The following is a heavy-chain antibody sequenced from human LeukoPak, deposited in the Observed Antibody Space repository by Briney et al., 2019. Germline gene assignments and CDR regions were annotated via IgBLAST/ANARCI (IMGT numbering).Heavy chain of an antibody. CDR2: ISAYNGNT. D-gene: IGHD3-10*01. J-gene: IGHJ6*04. V-gene: IGHV1-18*01. CDR1: GYTFTSYG. Sequence: ASVKVSCKASGYTFTSYGISWVRQAPGQGLEWMGWISAYNGNTNYAQKLQGRVTMTTDTSTSTAYMELRSLRSDDTAVYYCARDPWVRGLVSVDVWGKGTTVTVSS. CDR3: ARDPWVRGLVSVDV.